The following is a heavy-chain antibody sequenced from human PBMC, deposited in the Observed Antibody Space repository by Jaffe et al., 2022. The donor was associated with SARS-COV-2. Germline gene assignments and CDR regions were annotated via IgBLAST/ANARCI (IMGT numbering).Heavy chain of an antibody. CDR2: IKQDGNEK. D-gene: IGHD3-10*01. CDR1: GFTFSSYW. J-gene: IGHJ6*02. V-gene: IGHV3-7*01. CDR3: ARDFNPRGYYYGMDV. Sequence: EVQLVESGGGLVQPGGSLRLSCAASGFTFSSYWMSWVRQAPGKGLEWVANIKQDGNEKYYVDSVKGRFTISRDNAKNSLNLQMNSLRAEDTAVYYCARDFNPRGYYYGMDVWGQGTTVTVSS.